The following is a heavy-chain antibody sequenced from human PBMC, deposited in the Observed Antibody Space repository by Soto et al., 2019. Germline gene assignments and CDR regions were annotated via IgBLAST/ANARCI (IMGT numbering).Heavy chain of an antibody. CDR2: INDQGGSP. D-gene: IGHD3-22*01. Sequence: GGSLRLSCAASGFTFSNYWMHWVRQAPGKGLVWISRINDQGGSPTYADSVKGRFTISRDNSKNMLYLQMNSLRAEDTAVYYCAKDTYYHDSSGYYVFDYWGQGTLVTVSS. J-gene: IGHJ4*02. CDR1: GFTFSNYW. CDR3: AKDTYYHDSSGYYVFDY. V-gene: IGHV3-74*01.